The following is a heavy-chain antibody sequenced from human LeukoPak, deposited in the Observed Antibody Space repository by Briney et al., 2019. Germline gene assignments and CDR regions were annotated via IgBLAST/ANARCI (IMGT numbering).Heavy chain of an antibody. D-gene: IGHD3-22*01. V-gene: IGHV3-23*01. Sequence: GGSLRLSCAASGFTFSYYYMSGVRQAPGKGLEWVSAVSGSGGSTYYADSVKGRFTISRDNSKNTLYLQMNSLRAEDTAVYYCAKDLMIIVVITADYWGQGTLVTVSS. CDR2: VSGSGGST. CDR1: GFTFSYYY. J-gene: IGHJ4*02. CDR3: AKDLMIIVVITADY.